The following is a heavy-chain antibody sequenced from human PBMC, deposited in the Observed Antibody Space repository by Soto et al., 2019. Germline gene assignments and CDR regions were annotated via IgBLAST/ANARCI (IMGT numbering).Heavy chain of an antibody. J-gene: IGHJ6*03. CDR1: GCTFSSYS. D-gene: IGHD4-17*01. V-gene: IGHV3-48*01. Sequence: GSLRLSCAASGCTFSSYSMNWVRQAPGKGLEWVSYISSSSSTIYYADSVKGRFTISRDSAKNSLYLQMNSLRAEDTAVYYCARETTPTYYYFYMDVWGKGTTVTVSS. CDR3: ARETTPTYYYFYMDV. CDR2: ISSSSSTI.